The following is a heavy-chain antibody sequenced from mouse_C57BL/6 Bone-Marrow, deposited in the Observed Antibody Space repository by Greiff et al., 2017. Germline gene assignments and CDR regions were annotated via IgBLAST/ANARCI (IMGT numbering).Heavy chain of an antibody. J-gene: IGHJ4*01. CDR2: IDPENGDT. Sequence: EVKLMESGAELVRPGASVKLSCTASGFNIKDDYMHWVKQRPEQGLEWIGWIDPENGDTEYASKLQGKATITADTSSKTAYLPLSSLTSVDTAVYYCTAVVHYARDYWGQGTSVTVSS. V-gene: IGHV14-4*01. D-gene: IGHD1-1*01. CDR3: TAVVHYARDY. CDR1: GFNIKDDY.